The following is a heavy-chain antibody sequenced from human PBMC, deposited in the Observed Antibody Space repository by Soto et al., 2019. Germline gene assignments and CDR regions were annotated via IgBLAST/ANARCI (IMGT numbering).Heavy chain of an antibody. V-gene: IGHV3-23*01. CDR1: GFTFSSFA. Sequence: HPGGSLRLSCAASGFTFSSFAMTWVRQAPGKGLEWVSVISTNGGSTSYADSVKGRFTISRDNSKNTLSLQMNSLRGDDTAVYYCAKGHRTGWYYFDNWGQGTLVTVSS. J-gene: IGHJ4*02. CDR2: ISTNGGST. D-gene: IGHD6-19*01. CDR3: AKGHRTGWYYFDN.